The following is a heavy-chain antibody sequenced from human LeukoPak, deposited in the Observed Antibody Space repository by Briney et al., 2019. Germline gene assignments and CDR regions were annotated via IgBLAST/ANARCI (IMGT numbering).Heavy chain of an antibody. Sequence: SETLSLTCTVSGLSIISDYYWGWIRQPPGKGLEWIGSIYHRGSTYYNPSLKSRVTISVDTSKNQFSLKLRSVTAADTAVYYCARDEDTSGYYYGYWGQGTLVTVSS. CDR3: ARDEDTSGYYYGY. J-gene: IGHJ4*02. CDR2: IYHRGST. V-gene: IGHV4-38-2*02. D-gene: IGHD3-22*01. CDR1: GLSIISDYY.